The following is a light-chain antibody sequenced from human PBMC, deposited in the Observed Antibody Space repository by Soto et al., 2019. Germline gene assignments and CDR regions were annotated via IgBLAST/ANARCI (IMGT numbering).Light chain of an antibody. CDR3: LLYHSGTYV. Sequence: QAVVTQEPSLTGSPGGTVTLTCGSSTGAVTSDFHPNWFQQKPGQAPRALIYSTSNKQSWTPARFSGSLLGGKAALTVSGVQPEDEAEYYCLLYHSGTYVFGTGTKLTVL. V-gene: IGLV7-43*01. CDR1: TGAVTSDFH. J-gene: IGLJ1*01. CDR2: STS.